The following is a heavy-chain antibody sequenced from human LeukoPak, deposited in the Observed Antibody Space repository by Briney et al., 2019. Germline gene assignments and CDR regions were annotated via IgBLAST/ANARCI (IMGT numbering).Heavy chain of an antibody. V-gene: IGHV3-7*01. CDR2: IKQDGSEK. CDR3: AGEDIVATIFDY. CDR1: GFTFSSYW. J-gene: IGHJ4*02. Sequence: GGSLRLSCAASGFTFSSYWMSRVRQAPGKGLEWVANIKQDGSEKYYVDSVKGRFTISRDNAKNSLYLQMNSLRAEDTAVYYCAGEDIVATIFDYWGQGTLVTVSS. D-gene: IGHD5-12*01.